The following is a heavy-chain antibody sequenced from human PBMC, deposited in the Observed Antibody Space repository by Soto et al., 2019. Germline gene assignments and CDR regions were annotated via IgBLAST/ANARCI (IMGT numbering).Heavy chain of an antibody. Sequence: SATLSVTCAVYGGSFSGYYWSWIRQPPGKGLEWIGEINHSGSTNYNPSLKSRVTISVDTSKNQFSLKLSSVTAADTAVYYCARDFGGAYCGGDCYIGDYYGMDVWGQGTTVT. V-gene: IGHV4-34*01. CDR1: GGSFSGYY. J-gene: IGHJ6*02. D-gene: IGHD2-21*02. CDR2: INHSGST. CDR3: ARDFGGAYCGGDCYIGDYYGMDV.